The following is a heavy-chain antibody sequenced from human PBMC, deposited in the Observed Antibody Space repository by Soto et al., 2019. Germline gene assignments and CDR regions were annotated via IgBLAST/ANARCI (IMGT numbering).Heavy chain of an antibody. D-gene: IGHD6-19*01. J-gene: IGHJ5*02. V-gene: IGHV4-39*01. CDR3: ARPQTGYSGGSQFDP. CDR2: MSYGGTT. Sequence: KPSETLSLTCTVFGGSSTNDNWYWGWIRQPPGKGLEWIGSMSYGGTTYYNPSLKTRISISVDTSRNQFSLSLRSVTAADTAVYYCARPQTGYSGGSQFDPWGQGTLVTVSS. CDR1: GGSSTNDNWY.